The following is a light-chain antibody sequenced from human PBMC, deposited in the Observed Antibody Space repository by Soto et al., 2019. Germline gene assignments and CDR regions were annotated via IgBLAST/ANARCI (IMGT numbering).Light chain of an antibody. J-gene: IGLJ1*01. V-gene: IGLV2-14*01. CDR3: SSYSTSSTWV. CDR1: SSDVGVYNY. CDR2: EVS. Sequence: QSVLTQPASVSESPGQSITISCTGTSSDVGVYNYFSWYQQHPGKAPKLMISEVSNRPSGVSNLFSGSKSGNTASLTISGLQADDEADYYGSSYSTSSTWVFGTGTKLTVL.